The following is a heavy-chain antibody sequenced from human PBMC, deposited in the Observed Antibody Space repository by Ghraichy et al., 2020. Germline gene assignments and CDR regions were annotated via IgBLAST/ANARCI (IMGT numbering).Heavy chain of an antibody. CDR2: ISSSSSSI. CDR1: GFTFSSYS. Sequence: GRSLRLSCAASGFTFSSYSVTWVRQAPGKGLEWVSSISSSSSSIYYADSLKGRFTISRDNAKNSLYLQMNSLRAEDTAVYYCARNLYGITASYYYYGMDVSAQGTP. CDR3: ARNLYGITASYYYYGMDV. J-gene: IGHJ6*02. D-gene: IGHD1-20*01. V-gene: IGHV3-21*01.